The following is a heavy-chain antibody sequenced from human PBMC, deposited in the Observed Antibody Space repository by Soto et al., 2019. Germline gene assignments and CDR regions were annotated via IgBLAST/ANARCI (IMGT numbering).Heavy chain of an antibody. CDR1: GGSISSGDYY. V-gene: IGHV4-31*03. CDR3: ARGTTWPLWFDP. CDR2: IYYSGST. Sequence: PSETLSLTCTVSGGSISSGDYYWSWIRQHPGKGLERIGYIYYSGSTYYNPSLKSRVTISVDTSKNQFSLKLSSVAATDTAVYYCARGTTWPLWFDPWGQGTLVTVSS. J-gene: IGHJ5*02.